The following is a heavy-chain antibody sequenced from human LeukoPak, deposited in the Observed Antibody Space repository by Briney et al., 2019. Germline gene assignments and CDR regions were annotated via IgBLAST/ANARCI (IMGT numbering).Heavy chain of an antibody. V-gene: IGHV3-23*01. Sequence: SGGSLRLSCTTSGFTFGDYVMSWVRQAPGKGLEWVSAISGSGGSTYYADSVKGRFTISRDNSKNTLYLQMNSLRAEDTAVYYCAKDGSWELLRAWFDPWGQGTLVTVSS. CDR1: GFTFGDYV. CDR3: AKDGSWELLRAWFDP. CDR2: ISGSGGST. J-gene: IGHJ5*02. D-gene: IGHD1-26*01.